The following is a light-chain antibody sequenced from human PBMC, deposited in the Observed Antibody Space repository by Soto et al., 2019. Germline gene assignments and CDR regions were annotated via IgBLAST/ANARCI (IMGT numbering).Light chain of an antibody. Sequence: EAVLTQSPATLSVSPGERASLSCRASQSVATNLAWYQQRPGQAPRLLIYGASKRAIGLPARFSGSGSGTDFTLTINCLQSEDFATYYCQQYYSYSWTFGQGTKVDIK. CDR2: GAS. V-gene: IGKV3-15*01. CDR3: QQYYSYSWT. CDR1: QSVATN. J-gene: IGKJ1*01.